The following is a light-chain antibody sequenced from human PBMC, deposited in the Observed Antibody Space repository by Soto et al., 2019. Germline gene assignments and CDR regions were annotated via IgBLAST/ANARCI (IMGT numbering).Light chain of an antibody. J-gene: IGKJ4*01. Sequence: DIQLTQSPSFLSASVVDRVTITCRASQAISSYLDWYQQKPGKGPKLLIHAASTLQSGVPLRFSGSGSGTEFTLTISSLQPEDFATYYCLQLNSYPLTFGGGTKVDI. CDR2: AAS. V-gene: IGKV1-9*01. CDR1: QAISSY. CDR3: LQLNSYPLT.